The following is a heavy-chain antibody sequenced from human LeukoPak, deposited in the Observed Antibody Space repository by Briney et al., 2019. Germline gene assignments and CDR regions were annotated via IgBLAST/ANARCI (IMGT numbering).Heavy chain of an antibody. CDR2: IYYSGST. J-gene: IGHJ3*02. CDR3: ARPQKVQHYDILTGHEINAFDI. Sequence: PSETLSLTCTVSGGSISSSSYYWGWIRQPPGKGLEWIGSIYYSGSTYYNPSLKSRVTISVDTSKNQFSLKLSSVTAADTAVYYCARPQKVQHYDILTGHEINAFDIWGQGTMVTVSS. D-gene: IGHD3-9*01. CDR1: GGSISSSSYY. V-gene: IGHV4-39*01.